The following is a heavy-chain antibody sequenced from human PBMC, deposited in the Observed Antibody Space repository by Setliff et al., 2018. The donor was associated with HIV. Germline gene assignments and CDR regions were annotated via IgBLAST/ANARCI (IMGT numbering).Heavy chain of an antibody. Sequence: SETLSLTCTVSGGPIGSYYWSWIRQPAGKGLEWIGRIYTSGSTNYSPSLKSRVTMSIDTSKNQFSLRLSSVAAGDTAVYYCARSIVPVASGYYYFEYWGQGTLVTVSS. CDR3: ARSIVPVASGYYYFEY. D-gene: IGHD3-3*01. J-gene: IGHJ4*02. CDR2: IYTSGST. V-gene: IGHV4-4*07. CDR1: GGPIGSYY.